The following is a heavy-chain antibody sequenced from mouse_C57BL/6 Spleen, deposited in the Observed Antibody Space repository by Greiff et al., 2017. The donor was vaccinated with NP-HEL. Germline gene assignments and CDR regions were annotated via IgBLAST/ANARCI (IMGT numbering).Heavy chain of an antibody. D-gene: IGHD2-3*01. CDR2: ISSGGSYT. J-gene: IGHJ1*03. CDR1: GFTFSSYG. Sequence: EMQLVESGGDLVKPGGSLKLSCAASGFTFSSYGMSWVRQTPDKRLEWVATISSGGSYTYYPDSVKGRFTISRDNAKNTLYLQMSSLKSEDTAMYYCARHDGYYWYFDVWGTGTTVTVSS. V-gene: IGHV5-6*01. CDR3: ARHDGYYWYFDV.